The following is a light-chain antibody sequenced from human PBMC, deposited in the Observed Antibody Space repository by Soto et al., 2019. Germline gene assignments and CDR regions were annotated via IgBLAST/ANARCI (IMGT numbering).Light chain of an antibody. CDR1: SSDVGTHNF. Sequence: QSALTQPASVSGSPGQSIAMSCTGTSSDVGTHNFVSWYQQHPGKAPKLIIYDVSNRPSGVSDSFFGSKSGNTGSLTLSGLQAGGQGEYYCRSITTTNNYVFGTGTKVTVL. CDR3: RSITTTNNYV. CDR2: DVS. V-gene: IGLV2-14*03. J-gene: IGLJ1*01.